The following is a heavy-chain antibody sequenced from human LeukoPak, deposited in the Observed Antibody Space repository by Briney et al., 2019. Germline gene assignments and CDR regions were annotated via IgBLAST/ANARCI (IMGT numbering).Heavy chain of an antibody. CDR2: IYYIGST. CDR3: ARGRLARSPYFDY. CDR1: GGSISNYY. V-gene: IGHV4-59*01. J-gene: IGHJ4*02. Sequence: SETLSLTCAASGGSISNYYWSWIRQPPGKELEWIGYIYYIGSTNYNPSLTSRVTISVDTSNNQFSLRLTSVTAADTAVYYCARGRLARSPYFDYWGQGTLVTVSS. D-gene: IGHD6-19*01.